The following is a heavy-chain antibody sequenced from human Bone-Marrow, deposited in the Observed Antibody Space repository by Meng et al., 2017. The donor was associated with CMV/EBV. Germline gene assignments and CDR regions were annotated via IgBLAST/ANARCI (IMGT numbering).Heavy chain of an antibody. CDR3: ARIVGATTRWYYYYGMDV. CDR2: IYHSGST. Sequence: SETLSLTCTVSGYSISSGYYWGWIRQPPGKGLEWIGSIYHSGSTYYNPSLKSRVTISVDTSKNQFSLKLSSVTAADTAVYYCARIVGATTRWYYYYGMDVWGQGTTVTVSS. J-gene: IGHJ6*02. V-gene: IGHV4-38-2*02. D-gene: IGHD1-26*01. CDR1: GYSISSGYY.